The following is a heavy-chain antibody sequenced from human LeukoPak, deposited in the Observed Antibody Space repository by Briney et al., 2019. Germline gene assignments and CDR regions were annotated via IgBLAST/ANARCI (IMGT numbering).Heavy chain of an antibody. CDR2: INHSGST. V-gene: IGHV4-34*01. CDR1: GGSFSGYY. CDR3: ARVRGHYYYGMDV. D-gene: IGHD4-17*01. J-gene: IGHJ6*04. Sequence: PSETLSLTCAVYGGSFSGYYWSWIRQPPGKGLEWIGEINHSGSTNYNPSLKSRVTISVDTSKNQFSLKLSFVTAADTAVYYYARVRGHYYYGMDVWGKGTTVTVSS.